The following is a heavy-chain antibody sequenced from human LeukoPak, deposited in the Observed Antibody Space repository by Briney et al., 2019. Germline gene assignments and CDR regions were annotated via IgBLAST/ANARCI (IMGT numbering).Heavy chain of an antibody. V-gene: IGHV3-21*01. CDR1: GFTFSSYS. D-gene: IGHD2-2*01. J-gene: IGHJ4*02. CDR2: ISSSSSYI. CDR3: ARDARLVPAAPVDY. Sequence: GGSLRLSCAASGFTFSSYSVNWVRQAPGKGLEWVSSISSSSSYIYYADSVKGRFTISRDNAKNSLYLRMNSLRAEDTAVYYCARDARLVPAAPVDYWGQGTLVTVSS.